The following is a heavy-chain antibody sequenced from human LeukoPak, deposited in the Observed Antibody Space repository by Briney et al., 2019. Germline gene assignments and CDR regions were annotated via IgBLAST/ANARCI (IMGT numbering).Heavy chain of an antibody. J-gene: IGHJ3*02. CDR2: IQYDGSIK. CDR3: ARDGPRVLWFGEAHDAFDI. Sequence: GGSQRLSCAASGFTFSGHGMHWVRQAPGKGLEWVTFIQYDGSIKFYADSVKGRFTISRDNSKNTLYLQMNSLRAEDTAVYYCARDGPRVLWFGEAHDAFDIWGQGTMVTVSS. V-gene: IGHV3-30*02. CDR1: GFTFSGHG. D-gene: IGHD3-10*01.